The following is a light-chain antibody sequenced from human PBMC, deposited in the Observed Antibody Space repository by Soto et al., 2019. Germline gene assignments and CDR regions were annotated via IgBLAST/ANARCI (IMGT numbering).Light chain of an antibody. CDR2: DAS. Sequence: EIVLTQSPATLSLSPGEVATLSCRASQIVNNHLAWFQQKPGQAPRLLIYDASNRATDIPARFSGSVSGTDFTLTISSLEPEDFAVYYCQQRHSDLSFGGGTKVEIK. CDR1: QIVNNH. CDR3: QQRHSDLS. V-gene: IGKV3-11*01. J-gene: IGKJ4*01.